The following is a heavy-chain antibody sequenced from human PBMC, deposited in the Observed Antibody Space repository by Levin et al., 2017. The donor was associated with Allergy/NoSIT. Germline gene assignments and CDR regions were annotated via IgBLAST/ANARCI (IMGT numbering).Heavy chain of an antibody. J-gene: IGHJ4*02. CDR1: GFTFGDYA. CDR3: TRAGNDVPVLDFDY. Sequence: GESLKISCTASGFTFGDYAMSWFRQAPGKGLEWVGFIRSKAYGGTTEYAASVKGRFTISRDDSKSIAYLQMNSLKTEDTAVYYCTRAGNDVPVLDFDYWGQGTLVTVSS. V-gene: IGHV3-49*03. D-gene: IGHD1-1*01. CDR2: IRSKAYGGTT.